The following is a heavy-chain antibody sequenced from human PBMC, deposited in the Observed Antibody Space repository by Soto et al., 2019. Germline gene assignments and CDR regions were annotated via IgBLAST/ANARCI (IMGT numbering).Heavy chain of an antibody. Sequence: QVQLVQSGAEVKETGSSVKVSCKASGGTFSSYTFSWVRQAPGQGLEWMGTIIPIIGIATYAQKFQGRVTXPPAKSXXTAYMKLRSLRAEDTAVYYCARQEGGTEGSDWFDPWGQGTLVTVSS. V-gene: IGHV1-69*02. CDR1: GGTFSSYT. CDR3: ARQEGGTEGSDWFDP. CDR2: IIPIIGIA. D-gene: IGHD2-15*01. J-gene: IGHJ5*02.